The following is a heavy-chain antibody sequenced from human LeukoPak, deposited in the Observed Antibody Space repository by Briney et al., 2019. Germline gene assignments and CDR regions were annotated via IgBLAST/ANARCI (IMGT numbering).Heavy chain of an antibody. CDR3: AKDSPGGGWYFDL. Sequence: GGSLGLSCAASGFTFSSYAMSWVRRAPGKGLEWVSAISGSGGSTYYADSVKSRFTISRDNSKNTLYLQMNSLRAEDTAVYYCAKDSPGGGWYFDLWGRGTLVTVSS. CDR1: GFTFSSYA. V-gene: IGHV3-23*01. D-gene: IGHD3-16*01. CDR2: ISGSGGST. J-gene: IGHJ2*01.